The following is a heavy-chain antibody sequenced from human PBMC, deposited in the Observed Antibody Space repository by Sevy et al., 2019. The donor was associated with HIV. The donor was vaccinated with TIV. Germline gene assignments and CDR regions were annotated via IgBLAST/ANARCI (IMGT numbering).Heavy chain of an antibody. V-gene: IGHV3-30-3*01. Sequence: GGSLRLSCSASGFTFGSYAMHWVRQAPGKGLEWVAVISYDGSDKYYADSVKGRFTISRDNSKNTLYLQMNSLRAEDTAVYYCARGGYSYAKTSDASDIWGQGTMVTVSS. J-gene: IGHJ3*02. CDR2: ISYDGSDK. CDR1: GFTFGSYA. D-gene: IGHD5-18*01. CDR3: ARGGYSYAKTSDASDI.